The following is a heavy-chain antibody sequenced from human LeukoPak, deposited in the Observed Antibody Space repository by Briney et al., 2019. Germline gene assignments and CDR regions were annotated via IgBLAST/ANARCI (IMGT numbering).Heavy chain of an antibody. V-gene: IGHV3-23*01. CDR2: IFPSGGEI. J-gene: IGHJ4*02. Sequence: PGGSLRLSCAASGFTFSTFAMIWVRQPPGKGLEWVPSIFPSGGEIHYADSARGRFTISRDNSKSTLSLQMNSLRAEDTAIYYCATYRQVLLPFESWGQGTLVTVSS. D-gene: IGHD2-8*02. CDR3: ATYRQVLLPFES. CDR1: GFTFSTFA.